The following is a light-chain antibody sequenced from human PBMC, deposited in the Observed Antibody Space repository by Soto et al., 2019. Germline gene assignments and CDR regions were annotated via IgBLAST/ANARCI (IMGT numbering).Light chain of an antibody. CDR1: SSNIGSNY. Sequence: QPVLTQPPSASGTPGQRVTISCSGSSSNIGSNYVYWYQQLPGTAPKLLIYRNNQRPSGVPDRFSGSKSGTSASLAISGHRSEDEADSYCAAWDDSLSGLVFGGGTQLTVL. J-gene: IGLJ3*02. CDR2: RNN. CDR3: AAWDDSLSGLV. V-gene: IGLV1-47*01.